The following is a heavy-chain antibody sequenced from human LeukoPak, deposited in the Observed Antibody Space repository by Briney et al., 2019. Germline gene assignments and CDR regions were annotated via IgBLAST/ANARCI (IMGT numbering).Heavy chain of an antibody. CDR2: LYYSGST. CDR1: GGSVSSSSYY. V-gene: IGHV4-61*01. J-gene: IGHJ4*02. CDR3: ARSRQAPFDY. Sequence: SETLSLTCTVSGGSVSSSSYYWSWIRQPPGKKLEWIGYLYYSGSTNYNPSLKSRVTLSVDTSKNQFSLKLSSVTAADTAVYYCARSRQAPFDYWGQGTLVTVSS.